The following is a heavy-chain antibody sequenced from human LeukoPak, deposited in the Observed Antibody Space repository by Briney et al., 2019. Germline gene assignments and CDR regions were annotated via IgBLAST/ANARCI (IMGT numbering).Heavy chain of an antibody. J-gene: IGHJ4*02. CDR3: ARHGGQYDFDY. Sequence: KPSETLSLTCTVSGGSISTYYWSWIRQPPGKEREWIGYIYNSGLANYNPSLKSRVTISVDASRNQFSMNLNSVTAADAAIYYCARHGGQYDFDYWGQGTLVTVSS. CDR1: GGSISTYY. CDR2: IYNSGLA. V-gene: IGHV4-59*08. D-gene: IGHD3-16*01.